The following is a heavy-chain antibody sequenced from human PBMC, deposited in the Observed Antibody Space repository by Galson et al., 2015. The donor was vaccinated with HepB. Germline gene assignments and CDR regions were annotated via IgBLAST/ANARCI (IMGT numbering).Heavy chain of an antibody. CDR3: ARVPEVGITIFGVDDQSPWFDP. CDR1: GYTFTSYD. CDR2: MNPNSGNT. Sequence: SVKASCKASGYTFTSYDINWVRQAPGQGLEWMGWMNPNSGNTGYAQKFQGRVTMTRNTSISTAYMELSSLRSEDTAVYYCARVPEVGITIFGVDDQSPWFDPWGQGTLVTVSS. V-gene: IGHV1-8*01. D-gene: IGHD3-3*01. J-gene: IGHJ5*02.